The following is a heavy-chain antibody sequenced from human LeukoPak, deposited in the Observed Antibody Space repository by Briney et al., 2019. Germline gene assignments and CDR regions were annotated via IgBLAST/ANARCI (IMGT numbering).Heavy chain of an antibody. D-gene: IGHD2-15*01. J-gene: IGHJ3*02. CDR2: IYYSGST. V-gene: IGHV4-61*01. CDR1: GYSISSGYY. Sequence: SETLSLTCTVSGYSISSGYYWGWIRQPPGKGLEWIGYIYYSGSTNYNPSLKSRVTISVDTSKNQFSLKLSSVTAADTAVYYCARARAAHDAFDIWGQGTMVTVSS. CDR3: ARARAAHDAFDI.